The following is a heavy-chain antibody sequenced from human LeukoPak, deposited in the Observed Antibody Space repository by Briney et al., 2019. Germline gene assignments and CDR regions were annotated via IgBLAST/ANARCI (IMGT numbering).Heavy chain of an antibody. Sequence: KPSETLSLTCIVSGGSISSHYWSWIRQPPGKGLEWIGYIYYSGSTNYNPSLKSRVTISVDTSKNQFSLKLSSVTAADTAVYYCARGAGSSSGFYYYYYMDVWGKGTTVTVSS. CDR2: IYYSGST. V-gene: IGHV4-59*11. D-gene: IGHD6-6*01. CDR3: ARGAGSSSGFYYYYYMDV. CDR1: GGSISSHY. J-gene: IGHJ6*03.